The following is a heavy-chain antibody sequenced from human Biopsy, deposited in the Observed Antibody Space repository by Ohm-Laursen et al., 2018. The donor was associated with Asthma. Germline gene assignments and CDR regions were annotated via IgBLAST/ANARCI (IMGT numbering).Heavy chain of an antibody. CDR2: ISKDASTQ. Sequence: SLRLSCAASGFSFSNFAIHWVRQAPGKGLEWVGVISKDASTQDYADSVKGRFTMARDNSKNTLDLKMNSLREEDTDVYYWVRDGTDDAFDIWGQGTVVSVSS. CDR1: GFSFSNFA. J-gene: IGHJ3*02. CDR3: VRDGTDDAFDI. V-gene: IGHV3-30*01.